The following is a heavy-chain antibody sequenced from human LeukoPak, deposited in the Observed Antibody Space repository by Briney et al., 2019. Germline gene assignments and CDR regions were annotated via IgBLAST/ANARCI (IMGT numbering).Heavy chain of an antibody. J-gene: IGHJ6*04. CDR1: GFTFSTYT. CDR2: ISGSSTYI. Sequence: GGSLRLSCAASGFTFSTYTMNWVRQAPGKGLEWVSSISGSSTYIYYADSVKGRFTISRDNAKNSLYLQMNSLRAEDTAVYYCAELGITMIGGVWGKGTTVTISS. CDR3: AELGITMIGGV. V-gene: IGHV3-21*01. D-gene: IGHD3-10*02.